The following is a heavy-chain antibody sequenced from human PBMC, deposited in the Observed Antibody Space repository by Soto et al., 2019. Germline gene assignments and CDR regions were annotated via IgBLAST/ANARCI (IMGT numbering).Heavy chain of an antibody. CDR1: GFTFSSYG. J-gene: IGHJ3*02. D-gene: IGHD2-15*01. Sequence: GGSLRLSCAASGFTFSSYGMHWVRQAPGKGLEWVALIWFDGSDKYYVDSVKGRFTISRDNSKNTVHLQMNSLRVEDTAVYYCARLYCSSSSCYSVGAFDIRGQGPVVTVSS. CDR2: IWFDGSDK. CDR3: ARLYCSSSSCYSVGAFDI. V-gene: IGHV3-33*01.